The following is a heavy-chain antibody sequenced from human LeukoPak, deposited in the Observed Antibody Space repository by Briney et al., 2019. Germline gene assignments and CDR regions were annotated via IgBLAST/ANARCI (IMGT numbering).Heavy chain of an antibody. CDR1: GFTFGAYS. D-gene: IGHD6-13*01. Sequence: GGSLRFSCAASGFTFGAYSMSWVRQPPGKGLEWVSYISSSSSTIYYADSVKGRFTISRDNAKNSLHLQMNSLRAEDTTVYYCARAHSSSCDYWGQGTLVTVSS. CDR2: ISSSSSTI. CDR3: ARAHSSSCDY. V-gene: IGHV3-48*04. J-gene: IGHJ4*02.